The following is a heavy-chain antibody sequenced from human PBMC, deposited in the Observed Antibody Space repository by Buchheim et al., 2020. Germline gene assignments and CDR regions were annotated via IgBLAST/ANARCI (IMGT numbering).Heavy chain of an antibody. Sequence: QVQLVQSGAEVKKPGASVKVSCKASGYTFTSYYMHWVRQAPGQGLEWMGIINPSGGSTSYAQKFQGRVTMTRDKSTITAYMELSSLRSEDTAVYYCARDTGPHYYDSSGYFDYWGQGTL. V-gene: IGHV1-46*01. CDR2: INPSGGST. CDR1: GYTFTSYY. D-gene: IGHD3-22*01. CDR3: ARDTGPHYYDSSGYFDY. J-gene: IGHJ4*02.